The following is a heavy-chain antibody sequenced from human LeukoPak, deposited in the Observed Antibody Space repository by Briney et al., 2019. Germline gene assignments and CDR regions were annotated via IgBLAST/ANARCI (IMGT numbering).Heavy chain of an antibody. CDR3: AKGKWRVDAFDI. D-gene: IGHD1-26*01. CDR1: GFTFSRYA. J-gene: IGHJ3*02. V-gene: IGHV3-23*01. Sequence: GGSLRLSCAASGFTFSRYAMSWVRQAPGKGLEWVSAISGSGGSTYYADSVKGRFTISRDNSKNTLYLQMNSLRAEDTAVYYCAKGKWRVDAFDIWGQGTMVTVSS. CDR2: ISGSGGST.